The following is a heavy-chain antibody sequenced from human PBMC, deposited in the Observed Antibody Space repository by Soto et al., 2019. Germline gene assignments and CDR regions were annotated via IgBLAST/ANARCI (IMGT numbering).Heavy chain of an antibody. V-gene: IGHV1-18*01. CDR2: ISAYNANT. J-gene: IGHJ5*02. CDR1: GYTFTSYG. D-gene: IGHD6-19*01. Sequence: QVQLVQSGAEVKKPGASVKVSCKASGYTFTSYGISSVRQAPRQGLEWMGWISAYNANTNYAQKLQGRVTMTTDTSPSTAYMELRSLRSDDTAVYYCARDGSGAVAVPNNWFDPWGQGTLVTVSS. CDR3: ARDGSGAVAVPNNWFDP.